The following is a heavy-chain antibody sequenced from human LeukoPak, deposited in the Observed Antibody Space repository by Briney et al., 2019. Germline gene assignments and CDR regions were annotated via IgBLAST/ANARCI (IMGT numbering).Heavy chain of an antibody. CDR1: GGSFSGYY. CDR2: INHSGST. Sequence: SETLSLTCAVYGGSFSGYYWSWIRQPPGKGLEWIGEINHSGSTNYNPSLKSRVTISVDTSKNQFSLKLSSVTAADTAVYYCAGGGGYCSSTSCYFDYWGQGTLVTVSS. D-gene: IGHD2-2*01. J-gene: IGHJ4*02. CDR3: AGGGGYCSSTSCYFDY. V-gene: IGHV4-34*01.